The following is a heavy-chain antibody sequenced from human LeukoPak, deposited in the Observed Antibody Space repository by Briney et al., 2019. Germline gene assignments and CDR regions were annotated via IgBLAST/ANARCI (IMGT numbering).Heavy chain of an antibody. CDR2: IYSGGST. V-gene: IGHV3-66*02. J-gene: IGHJ6*03. CDR3: ARGLVPDYYYYYYMDV. CDR1: GFIVSNNY. Sequence: PGGSLRLSCAASGFIVSNNYMSWLRQAPGKGLEWVSVIYSGGSTYYADSVKGRFTISRDNSKNTLYLQMNSLRAEDTAVYYCARGLVPDYYYYYYMDVWGKGTTVTVPS. D-gene: IGHD2-2*01.